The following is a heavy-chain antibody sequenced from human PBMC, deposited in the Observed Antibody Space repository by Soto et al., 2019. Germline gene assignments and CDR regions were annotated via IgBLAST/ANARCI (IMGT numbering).Heavy chain of an antibody. V-gene: IGHV1-69*12. CDR1: GGTFSSYA. Sequence: QVQLVQSGAEVKKPGSSVKVSCKASGGTFSSYAISWVRQAPGQGLEWMGGIIPIFGTANYAQKFQGRVTITADESMSTAYMELSRLRSEDTAVYYCARVCSVYHPHAFEIWGQGTMVTVSS. CDR3: ARVCSVYHPHAFEI. D-gene: IGHD3-22*01. J-gene: IGHJ3*02. CDR2: IIPIFGTA.